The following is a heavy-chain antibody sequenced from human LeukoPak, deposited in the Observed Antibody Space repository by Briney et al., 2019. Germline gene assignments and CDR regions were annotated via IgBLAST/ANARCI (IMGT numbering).Heavy chain of an antibody. CDR2: IRYDGSNK. D-gene: IGHD3-10*01. J-gene: IGHJ4*02. CDR1: GFTFSSYG. CDR3: AKQPYYYGSGPFDY. V-gene: IGHV3-30*02. Sequence: GGSLRLSCAASGFTFSSYGMHWVRQAPGKGLEWVAFIRYDGSNKYYADSVKGRFTISRDNSKNTLYLQMNSLRAEDTAVYYCAKQPYYYGSGPFDYWGQGTLVTVSS.